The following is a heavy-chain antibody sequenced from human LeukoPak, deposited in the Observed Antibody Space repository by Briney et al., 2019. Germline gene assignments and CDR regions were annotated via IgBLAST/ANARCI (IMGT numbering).Heavy chain of an antibody. CDR1: GGSISSSSYY. J-gene: IGHJ4*02. V-gene: IGHV4-39*01. CDR2: IYYSGST. D-gene: IGHD7-27*01. Sequence: PSETLSLTCTVSGGSISSSSYYWGWIRQPPGKGLEWIGSIYYSGSTYYNPSLKSRVTISVDTSKNRFSLKLSSVTAADTAVYYCARRITGDLRYFDYWGQGTLVTVSS. CDR3: ARRITGDLRYFDY.